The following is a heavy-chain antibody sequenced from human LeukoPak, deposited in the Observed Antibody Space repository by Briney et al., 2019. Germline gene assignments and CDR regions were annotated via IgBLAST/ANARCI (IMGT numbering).Heavy chain of an antibody. J-gene: IGHJ4*02. V-gene: IGHV3-23*01. D-gene: IGHD3-22*01. CDR1: GFTFSSYS. Sequence: PGGSLRLSCAASGFTFSSYSMNWVRQAPGKGLEWVSAISGSGGSTYYADSVKGRFTISRDNSKNTLYLQMNSLRAEDTAVYYCAKDLTNYYDSSGYYNYWGQGTLVTVSS. CDR2: ISGSGGST. CDR3: AKDLTNYYDSSGYYNY.